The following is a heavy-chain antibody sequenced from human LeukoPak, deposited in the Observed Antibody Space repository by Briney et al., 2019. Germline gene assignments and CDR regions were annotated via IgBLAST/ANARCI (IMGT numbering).Heavy chain of an antibody. V-gene: IGHV1-69*05. CDR1: GGTFSSYA. CDR2: IIPIFGTA. D-gene: IGHD5-24*01. Sequence: SVKVSCKASGGTFSSYAISWVRQAPGQGLEGMVGIIPIFGTANYAQKFQGRVTITTDESKITAYMEMRSLRSEETAVYYCARDQPRDGFTHDAFDIWGQGTMVTVSS. CDR3: ARDQPRDGFTHDAFDI. J-gene: IGHJ3*02.